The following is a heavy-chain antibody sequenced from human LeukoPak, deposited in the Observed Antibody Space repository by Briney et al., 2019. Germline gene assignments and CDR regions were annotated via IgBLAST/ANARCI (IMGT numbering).Heavy chain of an antibody. D-gene: IGHD5-24*01. J-gene: IGHJ5*02. CDR2: IKQDGSEE. CDR3: ARDREIWLPHNWFDP. Sequence: TGGSLRLSCAASGFIFSDYEMNWVRQAPGKGLEWVANIKQDGSEEYYVDSVKGRFTISRDNGKNSLFLQMTSLRAGDTAVYYCARDREIWLPHNWFDPWGQGTLVTVSS. V-gene: IGHV3-7*01. CDR1: GFIFSDYE.